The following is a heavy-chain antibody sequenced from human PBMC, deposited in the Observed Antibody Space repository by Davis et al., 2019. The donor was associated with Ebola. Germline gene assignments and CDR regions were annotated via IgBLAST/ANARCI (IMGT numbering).Heavy chain of an antibody. J-gene: IGHJ6*03. D-gene: IGHD3-22*01. CDR1: GGTFSSYA. CDR3: ARGAGFDSSGYYYYYYMDV. CDR2: IIPILGIA. Sequence: SVTVSCQASGGTFSSYAISWVRQAPGQGLEWMGGIIPILGIANYAQKFQGRVTITADESTSTAYMELSSLRSEDTAVYYCARGAGFDSSGYYYYYYMDVWGKGTTVTVSS. V-gene: IGHV1-69*10.